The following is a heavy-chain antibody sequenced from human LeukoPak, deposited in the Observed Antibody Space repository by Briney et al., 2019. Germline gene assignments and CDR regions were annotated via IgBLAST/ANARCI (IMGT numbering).Heavy chain of an antibody. D-gene: IGHD3-10*01. V-gene: IGHV5-51*01. CDR1: GYSFTSYW. CDR2: IYPDDSDT. Sequence: GESLKSSCKGSGYSFTSYWIGWVGQMPGKVLVWMGIIYPDDSDTRYSPSFQGQVTISADKSISTAYLQWSSLKASDTAMYYCARFNYYGSGSPYGMDVWGQGTTVTVSS. CDR3: ARFNYYGSGSPYGMDV. J-gene: IGHJ6*02.